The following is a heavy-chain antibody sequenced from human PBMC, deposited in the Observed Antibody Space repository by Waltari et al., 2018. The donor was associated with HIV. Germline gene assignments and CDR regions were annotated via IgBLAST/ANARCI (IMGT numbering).Heavy chain of an antibody. V-gene: IGHV3-30*02. CDR2: TRYDGTNK. J-gene: IGHJ4*02. Sequence: QVQLVESGVGVVQPGGSLRSSCTASGFTFSNYAMHGVRQAPGKGLQWVAFTRYDGTNKYYGDSVKGRFIISRDNSKNTLSLQMHSLRAEETAVYYCAKAPHHYDSSGPVYWGQGTLVTVSS. D-gene: IGHD3-22*01. CDR1: GFTFSNYA. CDR3: AKAPHHYDSSGPVY.